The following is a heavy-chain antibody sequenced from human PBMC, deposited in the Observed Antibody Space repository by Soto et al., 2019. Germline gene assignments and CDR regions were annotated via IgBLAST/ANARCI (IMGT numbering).Heavy chain of an antibody. D-gene: IGHD5-18*01. CDR1: GYTFTSYG. CDR2: INAGNGNT. CDR3: ARDWNSYGYLPDY. J-gene: IGHJ4*02. V-gene: IGHV1-3*01. Sequence: GASVKVSCKASGYTFTSYGISWVRQAPGQGLEWMGWINAGNGNTKYSQKFQGRVTITRDTSASTAYMELSSLRSEDTAVYYCARDWNSYGYLPDYWAQGTLVTVSS.